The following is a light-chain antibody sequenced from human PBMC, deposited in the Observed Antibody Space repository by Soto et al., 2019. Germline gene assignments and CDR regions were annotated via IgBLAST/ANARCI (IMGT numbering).Light chain of an antibody. CDR1: QVINNL. V-gene: IGKV1-12*01. CDR2: STS. Sequence: DIQMTQSPSSVSASVGDSVTITCRANQVINNLLAWYQQKPGKAPKLLIYSTSNVQSGAPSRFSGGRSGTDFPLTIRSLPTEDFATYYCQQANSFPWTFGQGTRVDIK. CDR3: QQANSFPWT. J-gene: IGKJ1*01.